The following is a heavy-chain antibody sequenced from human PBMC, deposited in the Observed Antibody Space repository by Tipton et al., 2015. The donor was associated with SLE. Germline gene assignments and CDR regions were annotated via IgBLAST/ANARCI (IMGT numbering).Heavy chain of an antibody. CDR1: GDSISTYY. V-gene: IGHV3-7*01. CDR2: IKQDGSDK. J-gene: IGHJ4*02. Sequence: LSLTCTVSGDSISTYYWSWIRQSPGKGLEWVANIKQDGSDKYYADSVKGRFTISRDNAKNSLYLQMNSLRAEDTAVYYCARSRFLEYLLPFDYWGQGTLVTVSS. D-gene: IGHD3-3*01. CDR3: ARSRFLEYLLPFDY.